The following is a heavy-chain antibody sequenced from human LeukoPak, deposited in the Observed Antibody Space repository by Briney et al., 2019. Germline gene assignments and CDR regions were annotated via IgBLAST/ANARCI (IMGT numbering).Heavy chain of an antibody. J-gene: IGHJ6*02. CDR3: ARGQYGMDV. V-gene: IGHV3-48*03. CDR1: GFTFSRSA. CDR2: ISSSSTSK. Sequence: GGSLRLSCAASGFTFSRSAMHWVRQAPGKGLEWVSHISSSSTSKYYADSVKGRFTISRDNAKNSLYLQMNSLRAEDTAVYYCARGQYGMDVWGQGTTVTVSS.